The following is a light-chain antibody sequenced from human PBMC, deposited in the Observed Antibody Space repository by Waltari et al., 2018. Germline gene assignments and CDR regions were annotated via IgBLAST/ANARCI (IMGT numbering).Light chain of an antibody. V-gene: IGKV1-5*03. J-gene: IGKJ2*03. CDR1: QSIADL. CDR2: KAS. Sequence: DIQMTQSPSTLSASVGARVTITCRASQSIADLLAWYQQRPGKAPKVLIYKASNLQTEVPSRFSGSGSGTEFTLTITSLQPDDFAAYYCQQYHSYPVSFGQGTKLEIK. CDR3: QQYHSYPVS.